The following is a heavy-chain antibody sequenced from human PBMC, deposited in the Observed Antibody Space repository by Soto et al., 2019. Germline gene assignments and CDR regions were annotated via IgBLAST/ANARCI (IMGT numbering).Heavy chain of an antibody. V-gene: IGHV1-18*01. J-gene: IGHJ4*02. CDR1: GYTFTTYG. CDR2: ISTYNGNT. Sequence: QVQLVQSGAEVKKPGASVKVSCKDSGYTFTTYGIGWVRQAPGQGLEWMGWISTYNGNTNYAQKFQGRVSMTTNTPTNTAYMELRSMKSDDTAVYYGARDHVDTAMARFDYWGQGTLVTVSS. CDR3: ARDHVDTAMARFDY. D-gene: IGHD5-18*01.